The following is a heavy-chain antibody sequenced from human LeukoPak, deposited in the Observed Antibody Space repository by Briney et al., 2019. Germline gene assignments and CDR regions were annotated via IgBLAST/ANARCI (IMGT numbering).Heavy chain of an antibody. D-gene: IGHD3-10*01. Sequence: GGSLRLSCAASGFTFSSYGMHWVRQAPGKGLEWVAFIRYDGSNKYYVDSVKGRFTISRDNSKNTLYLQMNSLRSEDTAVYYCARDHGGVLVRGVIDYWGQGTLVTVSS. V-gene: IGHV3-30*02. J-gene: IGHJ4*02. CDR3: ARDHGGVLVRGVIDY. CDR1: GFTFSSYG. CDR2: IRYDGSNK.